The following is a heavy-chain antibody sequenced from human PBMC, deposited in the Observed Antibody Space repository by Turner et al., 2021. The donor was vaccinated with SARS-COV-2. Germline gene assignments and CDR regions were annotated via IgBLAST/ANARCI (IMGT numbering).Heavy chain of an antibody. CDR3: AGEEVVFRASHTLYYYGMDV. CDR2: IYYSGST. J-gene: IGHJ6*02. CDR1: GGPLSSRSYF. V-gene: IGHV4-39*01. D-gene: IGHD3-22*01. Sequence: QLRLQESGPGLVKPSETLSLTCTVSGGPLSSRSYFWGWIRQPPGKGLEWIGSIYYSGSTYYNPSLKSRVTISVDTSKNQFSLKLSSVTAADTAVYYCAGEEVVFRASHTLYYYGMDVWGQGTTVTVSS.